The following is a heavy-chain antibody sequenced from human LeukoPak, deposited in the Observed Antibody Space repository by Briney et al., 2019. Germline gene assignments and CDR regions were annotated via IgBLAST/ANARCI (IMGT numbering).Heavy chain of an antibody. D-gene: IGHD6-13*01. CDR2: IYYSGST. CDR3: ARHTDIAPLSSLKY. J-gene: IGHJ4*02. Sequence: SETLSLTCTVSGGSISSYYWSWIRQTPGKGLEWIGDIYYSGSTNYNPSLKSRDTISVDTSKNQFSLKLSSVTAADTAVYYCARHTDIAPLSSLKYWGQGTLVTVSS. CDR1: GGSISSYY. V-gene: IGHV4-59*08.